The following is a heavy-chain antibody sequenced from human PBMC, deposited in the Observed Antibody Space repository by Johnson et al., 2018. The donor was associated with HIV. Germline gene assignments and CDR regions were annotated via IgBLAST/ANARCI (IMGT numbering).Heavy chain of an antibody. CDR2: ISWNSGSI. Sequence: VQLVESGGGVVQPGRSLRLSCAASGFTFDDYAMHWVRQAPGKGLEWVSGISWNSGSIGYADSVKGRFTISRDNAKNSLYLQINSLRAEDTALYYCAGAPSGVDIWGQGTMVNVSS. V-gene: IGHV3-9*01. D-gene: IGHD2-15*01. CDR1: GFTFDDYA. CDR3: AGAPSGVDI. J-gene: IGHJ3*02.